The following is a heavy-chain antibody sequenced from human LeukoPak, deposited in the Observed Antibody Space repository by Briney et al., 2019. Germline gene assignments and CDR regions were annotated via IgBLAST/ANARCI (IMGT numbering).Heavy chain of an antibody. D-gene: IGHD3-10*01. J-gene: IGHJ5*02. V-gene: IGHV4-4*07. CDR1: GGSISSYY. CDR2: IYTSGST. CDR3: ARRNRITMVRGANNWFDP. Sequence: PSETLSLTCTVSGGSISSYYWSWIRQPAGKGLEWIGRIYTSGSTNYNPSLKSRVTISVDTSKNQFSLKLSSVTAADTAVYYCARRNRITMVRGANNWFDPWGQGTLVTVSS.